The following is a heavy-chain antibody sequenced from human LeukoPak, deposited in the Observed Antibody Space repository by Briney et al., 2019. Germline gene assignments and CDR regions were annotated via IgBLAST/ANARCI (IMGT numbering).Heavy chain of an antibody. CDR3: ARGPPITMIVVVSSYYYYGMDV. CDR2: INHSGST. D-gene: IGHD3-22*01. J-gene: IGHJ6*02. CDR1: GGSFSGYY. Sequence: SETLSLTCAVYGGSFSGYYWSWIRQPPGKGLEWIGEINHSGSTNYNPSLKSRVTISVDTSKNQFSLKLSSVTAADTAVYYCARGPPITMIVVVSSYYYYGMDVWGQGTTVTVSS. V-gene: IGHV4-34*01.